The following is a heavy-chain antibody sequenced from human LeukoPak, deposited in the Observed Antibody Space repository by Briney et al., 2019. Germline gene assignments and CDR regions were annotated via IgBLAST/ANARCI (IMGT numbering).Heavy chain of an antibody. CDR3: AKAAYGDYAGAFDI. V-gene: IGHV3-23*01. J-gene: IGHJ3*02. CDR2: ISGSGAGK. Sequence: GGSLRLSCAASGFTFSTYAMTWVRQAPGKGLEWVSSISGSGAGKFYAAPVKGRFTTSRDNSKNTLYAQMNSLRAEDTAVYYCAKAAYGDYAGAFDIWAKGQWSSSLQ. CDR1: GFTFSTYA. D-gene: IGHD4-17*01.